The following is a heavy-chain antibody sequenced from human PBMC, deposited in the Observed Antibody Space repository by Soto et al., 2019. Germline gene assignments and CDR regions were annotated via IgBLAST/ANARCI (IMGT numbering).Heavy chain of an antibody. J-gene: IGHJ4*02. CDR2: IYYSGST. CDR3: ARGRLAAAGHDY. V-gene: IGHV4-59*01. Sequence: KXXESLTLSCPVSGGSISSYYWSWIRQPPGKGLEWIGYIYYSGSTNYNPSLKSRVTISVDTSKNQFSLKLSSVTAADTAVYYCARGRLAAAGHDYWGQGTLVTVSS. D-gene: IGHD6-13*01. CDR1: GGSISSYY.